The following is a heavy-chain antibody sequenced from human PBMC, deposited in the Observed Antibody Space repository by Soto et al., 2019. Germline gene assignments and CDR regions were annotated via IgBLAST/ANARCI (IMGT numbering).Heavy chain of an antibody. CDR3: AGDPDSHYNDSHASSYP. CDR1: GCTSSNYV. J-gene: IGHJ5*02. D-gene: IGHD4-4*01. V-gene: IGHV1-69*04. CDR2: IIPIIGII. Sequence: GASVKVSCKASGCTSSNYVISWVRQAPGQGLEWMGRIIPIIGIINYAQKFQGRVTISADKFTGTAYMELTGLRSDDTAVYYCAGDPDSHYNDSHASSYPWGQGTLVTVSS.